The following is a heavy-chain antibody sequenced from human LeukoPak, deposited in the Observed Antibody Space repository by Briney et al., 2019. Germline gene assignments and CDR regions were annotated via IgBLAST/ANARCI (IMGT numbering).Heavy chain of an antibody. CDR3: ARDVAIAARSYYYGMDV. CDR1: GYTFTSHG. J-gene: IGHJ6*02. D-gene: IGHD6-6*01. CDR2: ISAYNGNT. V-gene: IGHV1-18*01. Sequence: ASVKVSCKASGYTFTSHGISWVRQAPGQGLEWMGWISAYNGNTNYAQKLQGRVTMTTDTSTSTAYMELRSLRSDDTAVYYCARDVAIAARSYYYGMDVWGQGTTVTVSS.